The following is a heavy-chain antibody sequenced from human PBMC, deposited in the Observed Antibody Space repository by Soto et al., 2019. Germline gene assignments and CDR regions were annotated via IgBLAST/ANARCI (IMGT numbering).Heavy chain of an antibody. CDR1: GGSISSGGYS. J-gene: IGHJ4*02. CDR3: ARAKTTVTTFDY. V-gene: IGHV4-30-2*01. Sequence: QLQLQESGSGLVKPSQTLSLTCAVSGGSISSGGYSWSWIRQPPGKVLECIGYIYHSGSTYYNPSLKSRVTMSVDRSKNQFSLKLSSVTAADTAVYYCARAKTTVTTFDYWGQGTLITVSS. CDR2: IYHSGST. D-gene: IGHD4-17*01.